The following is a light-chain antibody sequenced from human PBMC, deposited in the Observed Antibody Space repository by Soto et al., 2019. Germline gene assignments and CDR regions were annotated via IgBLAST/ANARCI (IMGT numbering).Light chain of an antibody. J-gene: IGKJ5*01. V-gene: IGKV1-5*03. CDR1: QSIRDW. Sequence: DIQMTQSPSTLSASVGDRVTITCRASQSIRDWLAWYQQKPGKAPNLLIYKASNLESGVPSRFGGSGSGTDFTLTISSLQPDDFAAYYCQHYNSYPITFGQGTRLEIK. CDR2: KAS. CDR3: QHYNSYPIT.